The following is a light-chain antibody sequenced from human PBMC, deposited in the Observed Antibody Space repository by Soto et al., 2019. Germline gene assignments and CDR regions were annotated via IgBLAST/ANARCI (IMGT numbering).Light chain of an antibody. Sequence: DILVIHSPSSPSASLRDRVSVTCRDSQSISTYLTWYQQKPGKAPDLLIYAASSLKSGVPSRFSGSGSGTHFTLTITGLQPADFAAYYCQQNFSIPITFGQGTQLEIK. CDR1: QSISTY. CDR2: AAS. V-gene: IGKV1-39*01. CDR3: QQNFSIPIT. J-gene: IGKJ5*01.